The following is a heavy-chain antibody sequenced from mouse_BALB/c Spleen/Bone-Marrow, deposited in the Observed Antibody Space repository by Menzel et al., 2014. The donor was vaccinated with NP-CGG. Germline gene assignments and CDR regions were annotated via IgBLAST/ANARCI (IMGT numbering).Heavy chain of an antibody. D-gene: IGHD2-1*01. CDR3: ARSEGNYAYY. Sequence: QVQLQQPGAELVRPGTSVKVSCKASGYAFTNYLIEWVKQRPGQGLEWIGVINPGSGGTNYNEKFKGKATLTADKSSSTAYMQLSSLTSDDSAVYFCARSEGNYAYYWGQGTTLTVSS. CDR1: GYAFTNYL. CDR2: INPGSGGT. J-gene: IGHJ2*01. V-gene: IGHV1-54*01.